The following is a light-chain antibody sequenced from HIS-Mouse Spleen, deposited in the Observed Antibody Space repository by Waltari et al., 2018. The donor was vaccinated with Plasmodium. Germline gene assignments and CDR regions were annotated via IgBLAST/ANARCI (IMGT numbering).Light chain of an antibody. V-gene: IGKV3-15*01. J-gene: IGKJ3*01. CDR2: GAS. Sequence: EIVMTQTPATLSVSPGAQATLSCRASQSVSSNLAWYQQKPGQAPRLLIYGASTRATGIPARFSGSGSGTEFTLTISSLQSEDFAVYYCQQYNNWSFTFGPGTKVDIK. CDR1: QSVSSN. CDR3: QQYNNWSFT.